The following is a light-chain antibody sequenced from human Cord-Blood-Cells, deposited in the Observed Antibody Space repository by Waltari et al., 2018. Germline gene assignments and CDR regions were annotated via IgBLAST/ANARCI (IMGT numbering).Light chain of an antibody. CDR1: ALPKQY. Sequence: SYELTQPPSVSVSPGQTARITCSGDALPKQYAYWYQQKPGQAPVLVGYKDSERPSGIPGRFSGSSSGTTVTLTISGVQAGDEADYYCQSADSSGTYWVFGGGTKLTVL. J-gene: IGLJ3*02. V-gene: IGLV3-25*03. CDR2: KDS. CDR3: QSADSSGTYWV.